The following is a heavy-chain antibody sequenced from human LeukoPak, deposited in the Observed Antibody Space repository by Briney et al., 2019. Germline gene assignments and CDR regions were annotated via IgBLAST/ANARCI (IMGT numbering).Heavy chain of an antibody. CDR3: ARDGYNLFDY. J-gene: IGHJ4*02. V-gene: IGHV3-23*01. CDR2: ISGSGDST. Sequence: GGSLRLSCAASGFTFTAYAMIWVRQAPGKGLEWVSTISGSGDSTYYADSVKGRFTISRDNSKNTLYLQMNSLRAEDTAVYYCARDGYNLFDYWGQGTLVTVSS. D-gene: IGHD5-24*01. CDR1: GFTFTAYA.